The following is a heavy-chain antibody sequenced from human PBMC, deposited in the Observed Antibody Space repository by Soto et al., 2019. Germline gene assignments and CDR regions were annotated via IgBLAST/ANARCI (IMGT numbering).Heavy chain of an antibody. CDR3: ARRATPSTAVMDV. V-gene: IGHV5-51*01. Sequence: GESLKISFKGSGYNFTNYLICWVRQMPVKGLEWMGVIYPGDSNTRYRPSFEGQVTISAAKSISTAYLQWSSLKASDTAMYYCARRATPSTAVMDVSGQGTTVAVCS. D-gene: IGHD6-19*01. CDR1: GYNFTNYL. CDR2: IYPGDSNT. J-gene: IGHJ6*02.